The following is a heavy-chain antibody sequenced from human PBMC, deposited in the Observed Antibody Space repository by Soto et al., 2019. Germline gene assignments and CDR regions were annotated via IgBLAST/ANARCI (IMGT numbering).Heavy chain of an antibody. D-gene: IGHD2-15*01. CDR2: ISSSSSTI. V-gene: IGHV3-48*01. CDR3: ARARCSSGQCYYFDY. Sequence: DVQLVESGGGLVQPGGSLRLSCAASGFTFSSHSMNWVRQAPGKGLEWLSYISSSSSTIYYADSVKGRFTISRDNAKNSLYLQMNSLRAEDMAVYYCARARCSSGQCYYFDYWGRGALVSVSS. CDR1: GFTFSSHS. J-gene: IGHJ4*02.